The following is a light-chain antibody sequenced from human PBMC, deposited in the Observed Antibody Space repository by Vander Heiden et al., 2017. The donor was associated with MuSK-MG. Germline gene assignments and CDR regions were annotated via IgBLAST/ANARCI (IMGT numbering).Light chain of an antibody. V-gene: IGKV1-5*01. CDR3: QQYKTYPGT. CDR2: VAS. Sequence: DIQVTQSPSTLSASVGDRVTITCRASQSISTWLAWYQQKPGKAPQLLISVASTLQSRVPSRFSGSGSGTEFTLSISSLQPADFGTYYCQQYKTYPGTFGQGTKLEIK. J-gene: IGKJ2*01. CDR1: QSISTW.